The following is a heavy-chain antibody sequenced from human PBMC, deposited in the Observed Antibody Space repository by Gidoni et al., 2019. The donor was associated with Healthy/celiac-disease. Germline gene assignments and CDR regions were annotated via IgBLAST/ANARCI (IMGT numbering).Heavy chain of an antibody. D-gene: IGHD6-13*01. Sequence: EVQLVASGGGLVQPGRSLRLSCAASGSTSDDYAMHWVRQAPGKGLEWVSGISWNSGSIGYADSVKGRFTISRDNAKNSLYLQMNSLRAEDTALYYCAKDRFAIAAAYFDYWGQGTLVTVSS. CDR2: ISWNSGSI. CDR3: AKDRFAIAAAYFDY. CDR1: GSTSDDYA. J-gene: IGHJ4*02. V-gene: IGHV3-9*02.